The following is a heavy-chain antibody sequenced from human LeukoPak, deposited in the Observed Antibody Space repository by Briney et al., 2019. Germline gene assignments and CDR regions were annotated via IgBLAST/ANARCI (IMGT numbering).Heavy chain of an antibody. V-gene: IGHV1-2*02. CDR2: INPNSGGT. J-gene: IGHJ6*03. CDR1: GYTFTGYY. D-gene: IGHD3-22*01. CDR3: AKGGYYYDSSGYYDYYYYYMDV. Sequence: GASVKVSCKASGYTFTGYYMHWVRQAPGQGLEWMGWINPNSGGTNYAQKFQGRVTMTRDTSISTAYMELSRLRSDGTAVYYCAKGGYYYDSSGYYDYYYYYMDVWGKGTTVTVSS.